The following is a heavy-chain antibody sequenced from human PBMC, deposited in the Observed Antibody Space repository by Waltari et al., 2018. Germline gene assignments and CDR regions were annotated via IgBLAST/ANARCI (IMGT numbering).Heavy chain of an antibody. D-gene: IGHD3-16*01. CDR1: GGSITSYY. J-gene: IGHJ4*02. V-gene: IGHV4-59*08. Sequence: QVQLQESGQGLVKPSETLSLTCTVPGGSITSYYCSWFRQPPGKGLEWIGYIYYTETTNYSPSLKSRVTMSVDTSKDQFSLKVTSVTAADTAMYYCARHEGGGLNALWGQGTLVTVSS. CDR2: IYYTETT. CDR3: ARHEGGGLNAL.